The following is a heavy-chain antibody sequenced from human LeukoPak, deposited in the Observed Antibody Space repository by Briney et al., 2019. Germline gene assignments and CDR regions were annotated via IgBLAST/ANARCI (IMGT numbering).Heavy chain of an antibody. V-gene: IGHV4-59*01. CDR2: IYYSGST. J-gene: IGHJ4*02. Sequence: SETLSLTCTVSGGSISSYYWSWIRQPPGKGLEWIGYIYYSGSTNYNPSLKSRVTISVDTSKNQFSLKLSSVTAADTAVYYCARASTYYRTLASYYFDYWGQGTLVTVSS. CDR1: GGSISSYY. D-gene: IGHD3-10*01. CDR3: ARASTYYRTLASYYFDY.